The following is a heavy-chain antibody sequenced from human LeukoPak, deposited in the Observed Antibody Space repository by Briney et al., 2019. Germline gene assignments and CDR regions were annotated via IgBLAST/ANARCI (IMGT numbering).Heavy chain of an antibody. CDR1: GGSISSGSYF. Sequence: SETLSLTCTVSGGSISSGSYFWSWIRQPPGKGLEWIGEINYSGSTNYNPSLKSRVTISVDTSKNQFSLKLSSVTAADTAVYYCARGPYYYGSVSHEDIWGQGTMVTVSS. CDR3: ARGPYYYGSVSHEDI. CDR2: INYSGST. D-gene: IGHD3-10*01. J-gene: IGHJ3*02. V-gene: IGHV4-39*07.